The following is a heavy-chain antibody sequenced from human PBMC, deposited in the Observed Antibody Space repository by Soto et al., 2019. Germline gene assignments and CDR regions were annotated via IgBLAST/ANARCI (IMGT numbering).Heavy chain of an antibody. V-gene: IGHV3-33*01. CDR3: ARGRQWLVGNAEYFQH. Sequence: LRLSCAASGFTFSSYGMHWVRQAPGKGLEWVAVIWYDGSNKYYADSVKGRFTISRDNSKNTLYLQMNSLRAEDTAVYYCARGRQWLVGNAEYFQHWGQGTLVTVSS. CDR1: GFTFSSYG. D-gene: IGHD6-19*01. CDR2: IWYDGSNK. J-gene: IGHJ1*01.